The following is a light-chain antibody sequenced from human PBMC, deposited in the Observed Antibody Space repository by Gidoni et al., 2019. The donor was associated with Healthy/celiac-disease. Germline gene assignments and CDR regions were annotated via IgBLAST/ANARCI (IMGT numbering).Light chain of an antibody. V-gene: IGKV3-20*01. CDR3: QQYGSSLN. Sequence: IVLTQSPGTLSLSPGERATLSCRASQSVSSSYLAWYQQKPGQAPRLLIYGASSRATGIPDRFSGSGSGTDFTLTISRLEPEDFAVYYCQQYGSSLNFGGGTKVEIK. CDR2: GAS. J-gene: IGKJ4*01. CDR1: QSVSSSY.